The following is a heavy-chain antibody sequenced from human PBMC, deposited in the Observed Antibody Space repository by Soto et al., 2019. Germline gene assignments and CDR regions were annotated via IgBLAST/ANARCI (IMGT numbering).Heavy chain of an antibody. CDR1: GFTFSSYA. CDR2: ISYDGSNK. J-gene: IGHJ6*02. Sequence: GGSLRLSCAASGFTFSSYAMHWVRQAPGKGLEWVAVISYDGSNKYYADSVKGRFTISRDNSKNTLYLQMNSLRAEDTAVYYCAREGLNNGNDAYYYGMDFWSQGTTVTVSS. D-gene: IGHD1-1*01. V-gene: IGHV3-30-3*01. CDR3: AREGLNNGNDAYYYGMDF.